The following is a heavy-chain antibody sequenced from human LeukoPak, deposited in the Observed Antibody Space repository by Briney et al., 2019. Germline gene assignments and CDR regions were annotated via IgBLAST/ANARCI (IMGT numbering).Heavy chain of an antibody. D-gene: IGHD2-15*01. CDR3: ARGSSFDGYCSAGACDAGYYDS. CDR1: GESFSSYF. Sequence: SETLSLTCAVYGESFSSYFWNWVRQAPGKPLEYIGEINHRGSSHYNPSLKTRVTLSVDTSKNQFSLKLTSVTAADTAVYFCARGSSFDGYCSAGACDAGYYDSWGQGTPVTVSS. CDR2: INHRGSS. V-gene: IGHV4-34*01. J-gene: IGHJ4*02.